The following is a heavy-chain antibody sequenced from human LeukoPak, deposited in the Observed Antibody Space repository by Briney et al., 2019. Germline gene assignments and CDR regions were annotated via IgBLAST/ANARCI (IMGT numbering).Heavy chain of an antibody. CDR3: ARALRSPNLNWFDP. CDR1: GYTFTSYG. Sequence: ASVKVSCEASGYTFTSYGISWVRQAPGQGLEWMGWISAYNGNTNYAQKLQGRVTMTTDTSTSTAYMELRSLRSDDTAVYYCARALRSPNLNWFDPWGQGTLVTVSS. D-gene: IGHD1-26*01. V-gene: IGHV1-18*01. CDR2: ISAYNGNT. J-gene: IGHJ5*02.